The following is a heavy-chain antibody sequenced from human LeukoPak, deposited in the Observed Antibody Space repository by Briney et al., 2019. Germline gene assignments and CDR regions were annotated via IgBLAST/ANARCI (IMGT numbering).Heavy chain of an antibody. V-gene: IGHV3-23*01. J-gene: IGHJ4*02. D-gene: IGHD6-13*01. CDR3: AKDGRYSSSWYPTFDY. CDR2: ISGSGGST. CDR1: GFTFSSYG. Sequence: QSGGSLRLSCAASGFTFSSYGMSWVRQAPGKGLEWVSAISGSGGSTYYADSVKGRFTISRDNSKNTLYLQMNSLRAEDTAVYYCAKDGRYSSSWYPTFDYWGQGTLVTVSS.